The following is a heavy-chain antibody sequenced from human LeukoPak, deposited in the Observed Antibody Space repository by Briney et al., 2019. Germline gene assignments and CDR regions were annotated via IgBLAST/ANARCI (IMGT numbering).Heavy chain of an antibody. CDR3: AREFDDGSPRFDY. J-gene: IGHJ4*02. CDR2: INPHSGGT. D-gene: IGHD1-1*01. V-gene: IGHV1-2*02. Sequence: ASVTVSCKASGYTFTAYYMHWVRLAPGHGLEWMGCINPHSGGTNYAQKFQGRVTMTRDSSITTAYMELSRLRSDDTAVFYCAREFDDGSPRFDYWGQGSLVIVSS. CDR1: GYTFTAYY.